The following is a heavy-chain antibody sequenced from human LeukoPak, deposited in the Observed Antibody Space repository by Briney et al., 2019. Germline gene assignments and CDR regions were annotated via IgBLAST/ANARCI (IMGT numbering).Heavy chain of an antibody. Sequence: GGSLRLSCTASGFTVSSNYMSWVHQAPGKGLEWVSSISSSSSYIYYADSVKGRFTVSRDNAERSLYLQMNSLRVEDTAIYYCARGGASRPDYWGQGVLVTVAS. V-gene: IGHV3-21*01. CDR1: GFTVSSNY. CDR2: ISSSSSYI. J-gene: IGHJ4*02. CDR3: ARGGASRPDY. D-gene: IGHD6-6*01.